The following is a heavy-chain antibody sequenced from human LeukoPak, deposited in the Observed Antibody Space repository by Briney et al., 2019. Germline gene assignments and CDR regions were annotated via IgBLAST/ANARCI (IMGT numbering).Heavy chain of an antibody. Sequence: QPSETLSLTCTVSGGSISSYYWSWIRQPPGKGLEWIGYIYYSGSTNYNPSLKSRVTISVDTFKNQFSLKLSSVTAADTAVYYCARQGQYYGSGSQFDYWGQGTLVTVSS. V-gene: IGHV4-59*08. J-gene: IGHJ4*02. CDR1: GGSISSYY. D-gene: IGHD3-10*01. CDR3: ARQGQYYGSGSQFDY. CDR2: IYYSGST.